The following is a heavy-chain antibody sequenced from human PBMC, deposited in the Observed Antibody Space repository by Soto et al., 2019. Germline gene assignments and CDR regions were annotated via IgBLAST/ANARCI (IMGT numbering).Heavy chain of an antibody. V-gene: IGHV3-30-3*01. D-gene: IGHD3-22*01. CDR1: GYSFSNYA. Sequence: QMQLVESGGGVVQSGRSLRLSCAASAASGYSFSNYAMHWARQAPGKGLEWVAVISYAGNTKYYADSVTGRFTISRDNAKNTMCLLMNSLKHEDTAVYYCARLSFRHYNDTSGPQISVGDWGQGTLVTVSS. CDR2: ISYAGNTK. J-gene: IGHJ4*02. CDR3: ARLSFRHYNDTSGPQISVGD.